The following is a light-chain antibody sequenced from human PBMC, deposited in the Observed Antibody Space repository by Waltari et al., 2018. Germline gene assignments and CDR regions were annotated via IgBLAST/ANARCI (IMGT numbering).Light chain of an antibody. CDR1: SSDVGGYYY. CDR2: EVN. CDR3: YSYADSYTWV. V-gene: IGLV2-11*01. J-gene: IGLJ3*02. Sequence: QSALTPPRPVSGSPGQSVTIPCSGTSSDVGGYYYVSWYQQHPGKAPKFIIYEVNKRPSGVPDRFSGSKSGNTASLTISGLQDEDEADYYCYSYADSYTWVFGGGTKLTVL.